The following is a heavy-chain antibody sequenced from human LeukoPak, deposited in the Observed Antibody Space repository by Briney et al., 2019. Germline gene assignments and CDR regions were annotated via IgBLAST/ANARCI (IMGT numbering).Heavy chain of an antibody. Sequence: GGSLRLSCAVSGFTFSSFAMTWVRQAPGKGLEWVSAISGSGGNTYYADSVRGRFTISRDNSKNTLYLQMNSLRADDTALYYCAKDGAGGPYSSSWFDYWGQGTLVTVSS. CDR3: AKDGAGGPYSSSWFDY. CDR2: ISGSGGNT. V-gene: IGHV3-23*01. CDR1: GFTFSSFA. J-gene: IGHJ4*02. D-gene: IGHD6-13*01.